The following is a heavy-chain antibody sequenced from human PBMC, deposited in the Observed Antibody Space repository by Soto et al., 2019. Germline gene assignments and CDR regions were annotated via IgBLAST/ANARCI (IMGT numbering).Heavy chain of an antibody. CDR3: AKVQDVVVVAATMYFQH. CDR1: GFTFSSYA. J-gene: IGHJ1*01. Sequence: EVQLLESGGGLVQPGGSLRLSCAASGFTFSSYAMSWVRRAPGKGLEWVSAISGSGGSTYYADSVKGRFTISRDNSKNTLYLQMNSLRAEDTAVYYCAKVQDVVVVAATMYFQHWGQGTLVTVSS. V-gene: IGHV3-23*01. D-gene: IGHD2-15*01. CDR2: ISGSGGST.